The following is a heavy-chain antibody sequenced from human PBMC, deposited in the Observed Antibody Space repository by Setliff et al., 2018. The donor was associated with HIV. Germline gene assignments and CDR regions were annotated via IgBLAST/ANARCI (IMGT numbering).Heavy chain of an antibody. CDR3: ARPGVGTVSFDY. V-gene: IGHV4-38-2*01. CDR1: DYSISSGYY. CDR2: IYHSGST. J-gene: IGHJ4*02. D-gene: IGHD1-7*01. Sequence: SETLSLTCAVSDYSISSGYYWGWIRQPPGKGLERIGSIYHSGSTHYNPSLKSRVTISVDTSKNQFSLKLSSVTAADTAVYYCARPGVGTVSFDYWGQGTLVTVSS.